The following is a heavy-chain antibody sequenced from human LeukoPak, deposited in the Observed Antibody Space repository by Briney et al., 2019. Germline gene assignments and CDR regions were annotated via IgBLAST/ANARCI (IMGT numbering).Heavy chain of an antibody. J-gene: IGHJ4*02. V-gene: IGHV3-23*01. CDR3: AKQLGYCSDGSCYFPY. CDR1: GFTFSSYW. D-gene: IGHD2-15*01. Sequence: GGSLRLSCAASGFTFSSYWMNWVRQAPGKGLEWVSAISNNGGYTYYADSVQGRFTISRDNSKSTLCLQMNSLRAEDTAVYYCAKQLGYCSDGSCYFPYWGQGTLVTVSS. CDR2: ISNNGGYT.